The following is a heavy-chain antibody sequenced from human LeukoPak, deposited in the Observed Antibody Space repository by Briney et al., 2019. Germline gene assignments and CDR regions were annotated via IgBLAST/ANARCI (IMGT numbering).Heavy chain of an antibody. V-gene: IGHV3-21*01. CDR1: GFTFSAYT. Sequence: GGSLRLSCATSGFTFSAYTMNWVRQAPGEGLEWVSSISSISSYIYYADSVKGRFTISRDNATNSLYLQMNSLRAEVTAVYYCASLVVATSRFDYWGQGALVTVSS. CDR3: ASLVVATSRFDY. CDR2: ISSISSYI. D-gene: IGHD2-15*01. J-gene: IGHJ4*02.